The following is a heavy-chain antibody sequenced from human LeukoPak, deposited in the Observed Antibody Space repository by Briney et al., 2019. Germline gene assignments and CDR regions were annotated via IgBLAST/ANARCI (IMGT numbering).Heavy chain of an antibody. CDR3: ARLEVRGVIGP. CDR2: ISSSGDNT. D-gene: IGHD3-10*01. J-gene: IGHJ5*02. Sequence: PGGSLRLSCAASGFTFSSYAMSWVRQAPGKGLEWVSAISSSGDNTYYADSVKGRFTISRDNSKNTVYLQINSLRAEDTAVYYCARLEVRGVIGPWGQGTLVTVSS. CDR1: GFTFSSYA. V-gene: IGHV3-23*01.